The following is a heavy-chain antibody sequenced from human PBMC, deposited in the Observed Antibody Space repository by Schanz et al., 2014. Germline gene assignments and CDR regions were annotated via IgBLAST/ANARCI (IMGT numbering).Heavy chain of an antibody. J-gene: IGHJ5*02. CDR1: GFTFSSYS. CDR2: ISSSSSTR. D-gene: IGHD1-1*01. V-gene: IGHV3-48*01. CDR3: ARGRVLES. Sequence: EVQLAESGGGLVQPGGSLRLSCAASGFTFSSYSMNWVRQAPGKGLEWVSYISSSSSTRYYADSVKGRFTISRDNAKNSLFLQMNSLRPEDTAVYYCARGRVLESWGQGTLVTVSS.